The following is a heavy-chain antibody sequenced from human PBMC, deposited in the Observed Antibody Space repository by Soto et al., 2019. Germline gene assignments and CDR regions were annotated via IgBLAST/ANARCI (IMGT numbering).Heavy chain of an antibody. CDR3: ARYDYNGYYLDY. D-gene: IGHD4-4*01. J-gene: IGHJ4*02. Sequence: ASVKVSCKASGYTFSTYYMHWVRQAPGQGYEWMGIINPSGGSTTYAQKFQGRVTMTRDTSTTTVYMELSSLKSEDTAVYYCARYDYNGYYLDYRGQGTLVTVSS. CDR2: INPSGGST. CDR1: GYTFSTYY. V-gene: IGHV1-46*01.